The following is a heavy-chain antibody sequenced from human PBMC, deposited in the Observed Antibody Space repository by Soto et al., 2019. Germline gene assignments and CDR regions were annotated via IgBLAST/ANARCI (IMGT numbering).Heavy chain of an antibody. CDR3: TAGSGKSDFDY. D-gene: IGHD3-10*01. CDR1: GFTFTNAW. Sequence: GSLRLSCAASGFTFTNAWMSWVRQAPGKGLEWVGRIKSRTEGETTDYAAPVKGRFTISRDDSKNTVYLQMNSLKTEDTAVYYCTAGSGKSDFDYWGQGTLVTVSS. J-gene: IGHJ4*02. V-gene: IGHV3-15*01. CDR2: IKSRTEGETT.